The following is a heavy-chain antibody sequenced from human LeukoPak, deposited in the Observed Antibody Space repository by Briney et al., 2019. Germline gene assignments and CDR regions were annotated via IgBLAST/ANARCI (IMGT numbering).Heavy chain of an antibody. CDR3: ATSKLEWLFNFYY. D-gene: IGHD3-3*01. CDR1: GFTFSSYR. V-gene: IGHV3-7*03. J-gene: IGHJ4*02. CDR2: IRQDGNEK. Sequence: GGCLRLSCTATGFTFSSYRLSWVRQAPWKGLEWVANIRQDGNEKYYVDSVKGRFIISRDNAKNSLYLQINSLRAEDTAVYFCATSKLEWLFNFYYWGQGTLVTVSS.